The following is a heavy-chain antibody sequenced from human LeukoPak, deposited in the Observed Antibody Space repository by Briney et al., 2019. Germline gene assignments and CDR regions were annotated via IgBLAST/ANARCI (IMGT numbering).Heavy chain of an antibody. CDR3: ARGLTRERRWLDRYYFDY. Sequence: GASVKVSCKASGGTFSSYAISWVRQAPGQGLEWIGRIIPILGIANYAQKFQGRVTITADKSTSTAYMELSSLRSEDTAVYYCARGLTRERRWLDRYYFDYWGQGTLVTVSS. CDR2: IIPILGIA. CDR1: GGTFSSYA. D-gene: IGHD6-19*01. V-gene: IGHV1-69*04. J-gene: IGHJ4*02.